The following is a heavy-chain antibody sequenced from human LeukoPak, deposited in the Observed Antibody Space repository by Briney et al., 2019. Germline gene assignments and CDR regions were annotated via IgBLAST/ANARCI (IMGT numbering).Heavy chain of an antibody. V-gene: IGHV3-30*04. CDR2: ISYDGSNK. Sequence: GGSLRLSCAASGFTFSSYAMHWVRQAPSKGLEWVAVISYDGSNKYYADSVKGRFTISRDNSKNTLYLQMNSLRAEDTAVYYCAVVNSGYVDYWGQGTLVTVSS. J-gene: IGHJ4*02. CDR1: GFTFSSYA. CDR3: AVVNSGYVDY. D-gene: IGHD1-26*01.